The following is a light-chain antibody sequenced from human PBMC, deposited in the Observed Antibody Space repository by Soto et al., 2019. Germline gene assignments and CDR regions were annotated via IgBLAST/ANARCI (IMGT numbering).Light chain of an antibody. CDR1: QSLLHSNGYNY. CDR2: LGS. J-gene: IGKJ3*01. Sequence: DIVMTQSPLSLPVTPGEPASISCRSSQSLLHSNGYNYLDWYLQKPGQSPQLLIYLGSNRASGVPARFSGSGSGTDFTLKISRVEAEDVGIYYCMQPLQTPRFTFGPGTKVDIK. CDR3: MQPLQTPRFT. V-gene: IGKV2-28*01.